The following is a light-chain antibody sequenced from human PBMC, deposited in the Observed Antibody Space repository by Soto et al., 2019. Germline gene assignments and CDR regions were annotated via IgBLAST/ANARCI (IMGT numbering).Light chain of an antibody. CDR1: QAVYSSL. V-gene: IGKV3-20*01. CDR2: GAS. J-gene: IGKJ5*01. Sequence: ETVLTQSPGTLSLSPGEGATLSCSATQAVYSSLLAWYQQKPGQAPRLLIYGASSRATGIPDRFSGSGSGTDFTLSISRLEVEDFAAYHCQQYGNAPITFGQGTRLEIK. CDR3: QQYGNAPIT.